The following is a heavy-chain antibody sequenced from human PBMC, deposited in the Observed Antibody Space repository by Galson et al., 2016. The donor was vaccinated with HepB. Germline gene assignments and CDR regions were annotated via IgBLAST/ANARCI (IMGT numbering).Heavy chain of an antibody. V-gene: IGHV4-59*01. CDR1: GASISSYY. J-gene: IGHJ4*02. D-gene: IGHD3-16*01. CDR2: IYYPGST. Sequence: SETLSLTCTFSGASISSYYWTWIRQPPGMGLEWIGYIYYPGSTNYNPSLKSRVTISVDTSKSQFYLNLRSVTAADTAMYYCASYDYVWGRLDYWGQGTLVTVSS. CDR3: ASYDYVWGRLDY.